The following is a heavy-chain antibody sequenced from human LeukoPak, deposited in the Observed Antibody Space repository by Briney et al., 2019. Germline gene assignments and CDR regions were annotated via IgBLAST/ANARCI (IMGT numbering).Heavy chain of an antibody. CDR3: ARGVRYYGSGSYYSTPLFDY. J-gene: IGHJ4*02. CDR2: INHSGST. D-gene: IGHD3-10*01. V-gene: IGHV4-34*01. Sequence: SETLSLTCAVYGGSFSGYYWSWIRQPPGKGLEWIGEINHSGSTNYNPSLKRRVTISVDTSKNQFSLKLSSVTAADTAVYYCARGVRYYGSGSYYSTPLFDYWGQGTLVTVSS. CDR1: GGSFSGYY.